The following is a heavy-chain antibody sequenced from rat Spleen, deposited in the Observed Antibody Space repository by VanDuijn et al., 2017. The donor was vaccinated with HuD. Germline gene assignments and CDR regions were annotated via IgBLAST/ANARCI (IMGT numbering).Heavy chain of an antibody. CDR3: ARYYSSYSYYWYFDF. J-gene: IGHJ1*01. CDR1: GYSITSNY. V-gene: IGHV3-1*01. D-gene: IGHD1-2*01. CDR2: ISYSGST. Sequence: EVQLQESGPGLVKPSQSLSLTCSVTGYSITSNYWGWIRKFPGNKMEWMGYISYSGSTSYNPSLKSRISITRDTSKNQFFLQLNSVTTEDTATYYSARYYSSYSYYWYFDFWGPGTMVTVSS.